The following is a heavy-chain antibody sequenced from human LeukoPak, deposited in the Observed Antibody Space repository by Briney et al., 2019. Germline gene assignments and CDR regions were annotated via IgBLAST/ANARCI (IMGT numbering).Heavy chain of an antibody. CDR1: GGTFSSYA. V-gene: IGHV1-69*04. J-gene: IGHJ4*02. CDR2: IIPIFGIA. CDR3: ARGGGDGYNYRFDY. Sequence: SVKASCKASGGTFSSYAISWVRQAPGHRLEWMGRIIPIFGIANYAQNFQGRVTITADKSTSTANMELSSLRSEDTAVYYCARGGGDGYNYRFDYWGQGTLVTVSS. D-gene: IGHD5-24*01.